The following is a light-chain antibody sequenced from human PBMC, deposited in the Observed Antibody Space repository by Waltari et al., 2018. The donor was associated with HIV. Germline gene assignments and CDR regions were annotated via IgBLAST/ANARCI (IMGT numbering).Light chain of an antibody. CDR3: CSYAGSSTYV. CDR1: SSDVGAYNY. V-gene: IGLV2-23*02. J-gene: IGLJ1*01. CDR2: DVT. Sequence: QSALTQPASVSGSPGQSITISCTGTSSDVGAYNYVSWYQQHPGKAPTRMIYDVTKRPSGVSNRFSGSKSANTASLTISGLQAEDEADYYCCSYAGSSTYVFGSGTKVTVL.